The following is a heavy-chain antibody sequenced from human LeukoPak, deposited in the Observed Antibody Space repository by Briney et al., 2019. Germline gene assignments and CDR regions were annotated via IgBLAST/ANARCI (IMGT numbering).Heavy chain of an antibody. CDR3: ARASRRYSSSGADY. Sequence: GGSLRLSCAASGFTFNSYWMSWVRQAPGKGLEWVANIKQDGSEKYYVDSVKGRFTISRDNAKNSLYLQMNSLRAEDTAVYYCARASRRYSSSGADYWGQGTLVTVSS. CDR2: IKQDGSEK. D-gene: IGHD6-6*01. V-gene: IGHV3-7*01. CDR1: GFTFNSYW. J-gene: IGHJ4*02.